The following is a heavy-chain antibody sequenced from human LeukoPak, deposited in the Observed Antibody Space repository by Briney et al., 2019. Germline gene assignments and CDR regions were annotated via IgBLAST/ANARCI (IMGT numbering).Heavy chain of an antibody. V-gene: IGHV4-34*01. J-gene: IGHJ6*02. Sequence: SETLSLTCAVYGGSFSGYYWNWIRQPPGKGLEWIGEINHSGSTNYNPSLKSRVTISVDTSKNQFSLKLSSVTAADTAVYYCARPVASMVRGMDVWGQGTTVTVSS. CDR3: ARPVASMVRGMDV. CDR1: GGSFSGYY. D-gene: IGHD3-10*01. CDR2: INHSGST.